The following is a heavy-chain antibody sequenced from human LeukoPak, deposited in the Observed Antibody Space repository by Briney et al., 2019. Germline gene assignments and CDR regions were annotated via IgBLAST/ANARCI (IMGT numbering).Heavy chain of an antibody. D-gene: IGHD6-13*01. V-gene: IGHV3-64*01. CDR1: GFTFSSYS. J-gene: IGHJ6*03. CDR3: ARDRGYSSSWYSSYYYYMDV. CDR2: ISSNGGST. Sequence: GGSLRLSCAASGFTFSSYSMNWVRQAPGKGLEYVSAISSNGGSTYYANSVKGRFTISRDNSKNTLYLQMGSLRAEDMAVYYCARDRGYSSSWYSSYYYYMDVWGKGTTVTVSS.